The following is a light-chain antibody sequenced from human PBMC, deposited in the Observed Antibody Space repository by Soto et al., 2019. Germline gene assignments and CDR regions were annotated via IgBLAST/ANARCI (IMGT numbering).Light chain of an antibody. V-gene: IGKV1-27*01. CDR2: SAS. J-gene: IGKJ5*01. Sequence: DIQMTQSPSSLSASVGDRVTITCRASQDISVYLAWYQQKPGKVPKLLLYSASTLQSEVPSRFSGSGSGTDFTLTISSLQPEDVATYYCQKFNTAPLTFGQGTRLEIK. CDR3: QKFNTAPLT. CDR1: QDISVY.